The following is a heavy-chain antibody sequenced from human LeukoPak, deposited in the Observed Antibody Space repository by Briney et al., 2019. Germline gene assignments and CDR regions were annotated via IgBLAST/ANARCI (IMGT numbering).Heavy chain of an antibody. CDR2: IRYDGSNK. CDR1: GFTFSRFG. V-gene: IGHV3-30*02. J-gene: IGHJ4*02. D-gene: IGHD5-18*01. CDR3: AKTAPRSIQIWDY. Sequence: GGSLRLSCAASGFTFSRFGMHWVRQAPGKGLEWVAFIRYDGSNKYYRDSVKGRFTISRDNSKKTLYLQMNSLRGEDMAVYYCAKTAPRSIQIWDYWGQGTLVTVSS.